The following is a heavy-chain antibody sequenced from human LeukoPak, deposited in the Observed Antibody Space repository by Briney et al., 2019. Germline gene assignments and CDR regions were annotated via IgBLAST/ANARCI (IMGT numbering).Heavy chain of an antibody. J-gene: IGHJ4*02. CDR1: GFTFSSYA. CDR3: AKAPNPYSGWLAY. CDR2: ISGSGGST. D-gene: IGHD6-19*01. V-gene: IGHV3-23*01. Sequence: GGSLRLSCAASGFTFSSYAMSWVRQAPGKGLEWVSAISGSGGSTYYADSVKGRFTISRDNSKNTPYLQMNSLRAEDTAVYYCAKAPNPYSGWLAYWGQGTLVTVSS.